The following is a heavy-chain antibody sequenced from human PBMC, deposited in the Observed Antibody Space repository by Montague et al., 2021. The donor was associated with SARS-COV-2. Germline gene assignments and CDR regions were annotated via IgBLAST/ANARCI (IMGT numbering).Heavy chain of an antibody. CDR3: ATYWQGGSGRGC. D-gene: IGHD3-10*01. CDR2: IDYGGSP. Sequence: SETLSLTCTVSGVSVSNRYTHWSWIRQSPGKGLEWIGHIDYGGSPNYSPSLHSRVTISLDTSKNQLSLRLNSATAADTAVYYCATYWQGGSGRGCWGQGSLVTVS. CDR1: GVSVSNRYTH. V-gene: IGHV4-61*01. J-gene: IGHJ4*02.